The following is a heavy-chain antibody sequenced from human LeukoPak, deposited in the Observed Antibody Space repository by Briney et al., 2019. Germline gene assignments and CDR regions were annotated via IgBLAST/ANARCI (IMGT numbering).Heavy chain of an antibody. CDR1: GYTFTSYD. J-gene: IGHJ4*02. CDR2: MNPNSGNT. Sequence: ASVKVSCKASGYTFTSYDINWVRQATGQGLEWMGWMNPNSGNTGYAQKFQGRVTMTRNTSISTAYMELSSLRSEDTAVYYCASLPAANLVGPFDYWGQGTLVTVSS. CDR3: ASLPAANLVGPFDY. V-gene: IGHV1-8*01. D-gene: IGHD2-2*01.